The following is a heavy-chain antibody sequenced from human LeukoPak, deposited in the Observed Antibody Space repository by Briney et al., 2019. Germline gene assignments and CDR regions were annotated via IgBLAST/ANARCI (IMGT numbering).Heavy chain of an antibody. Sequence: PGGSLRLSCAASGFTFSSYGMHWVRQAPGKGLEWVAFIRYDGSNKYYADSVKGRFTIFRDNSKNTLYLQMNSLRAEDTAVYYCAKGFSDHYYYYMDVWGKGTTVTVSS. CDR3: AKGFSDHYYYYMDV. J-gene: IGHJ6*03. CDR2: IRYDGSNK. CDR1: GFTFSSYG. D-gene: IGHD2/OR15-2a*01. V-gene: IGHV3-30*02.